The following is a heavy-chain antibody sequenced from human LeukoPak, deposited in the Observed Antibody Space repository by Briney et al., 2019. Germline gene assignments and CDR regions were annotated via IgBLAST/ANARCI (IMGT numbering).Heavy chain of an antibody. J-gene: IGHJ4*02. D-gene: IGHD4-17*01. Sequence: SETLSLTCFVSNGSITSTSYWAWIRQSPGKGLEWIGTTSSGGSAYYKTSLKSRVTISVDTSKTQLSLRLTSVTAADTAVYYSARQGGGDFVDSWRQRTLVSVS. CDR3: ARQGGGDFVDS. CDR2: TSSGGSA. CDR1: NGSITSTSY. V-gene: IGHV4-39*01.